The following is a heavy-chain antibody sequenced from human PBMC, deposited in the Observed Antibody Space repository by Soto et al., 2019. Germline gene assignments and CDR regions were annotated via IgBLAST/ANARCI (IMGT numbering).Heavy chain of an antibody. Sequence: ASVKVSCKSSGYTFTSCCISWVRQAPGQGLEWMGWISAYNGNTNYAQKLQGRVTMTTDTSTSTAYMELRSLRSDDTAVYYCARAGTITIFGEGDYWGQGTLVTVSS. CDR2: ISAYNGNT. J-gene: IGHJ4*02. V-gene: IGHV1-18*04. CDR1: GYTFTSCC. CDR3: ARAGTITIFGEGDY. D-gene: IGHD3-3*01.